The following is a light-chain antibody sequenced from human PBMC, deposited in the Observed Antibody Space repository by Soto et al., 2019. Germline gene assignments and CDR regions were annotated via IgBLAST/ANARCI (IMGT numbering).Light chain of an antibody. J-gene: IGLJ1*01. CDR2: EVN. V-gene: IGLV2-14*02. CDR1: SSDVGSYNL. Sequence: QSVLTQPASVSASPGQSITIPCTGTSSDVGSYNLVSWFQQHPGKVPKLLIYEVNNRPSGVSNRFSGSKSGNTASLTISGLQAEDEADYYCSSYTSSSTLYVFGTGTKVTVL. CDR3: SSYTSSSTLYV.